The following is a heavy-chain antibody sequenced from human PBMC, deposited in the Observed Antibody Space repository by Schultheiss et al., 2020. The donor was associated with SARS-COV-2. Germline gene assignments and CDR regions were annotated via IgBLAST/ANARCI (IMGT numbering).Heavy chain of an antibody. D-gene: IGHD2-2*01. CDR1: GFTFSSYA. CDR3: ARGGLAGKYQLPYYYYGMDV. V-gene: IGHV3-23*01. J-gene: IGHJ6*02. Sequence: GGSLRLSCAASGFTFSSYAMSWVRQAPGKGLEWVSAISGSGGSTYYADSVKGRFTISRDNSKNTLYLQMNSLRAEDTAVYYCARGGLAGKYQLPYYYYGMDVWGQGTTVTVSS. CDR2: ISGSGGST.